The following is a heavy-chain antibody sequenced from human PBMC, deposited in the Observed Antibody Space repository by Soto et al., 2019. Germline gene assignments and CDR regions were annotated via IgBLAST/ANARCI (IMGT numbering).Heavy chain of an antibody. CDR3: AGRNIVATISDAFDI. J-gene: IGHJ3*02. CDR1: GGSISSYY. D-gene: IGHD5-12*01. V-gene: IGHV4-59*01. Sequence: SETLSLTCTVSGGSISSYYWTWVRQAPGKGLEWIGYNYNSGTTYYNPSLKSRVTISVDTSKNQFSLKLSSVTAADTAVYYCAGRNIVATISDAFDIGGKGKMVTVSS. CDR2: NYNSGTT.